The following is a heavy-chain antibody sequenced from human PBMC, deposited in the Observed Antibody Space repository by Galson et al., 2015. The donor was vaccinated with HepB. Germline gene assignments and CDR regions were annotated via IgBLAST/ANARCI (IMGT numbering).Heavy chain of an antibody. CDR2: ICPSGDTT. D-gene: IGHD2-15*01. V-gene: IGHV3-23*01. Sequence: SLRLSCAASGLTFSNYAMSWVRQAPGKGLEWVSGICPSGDTTYYADSVKGRFTISRDDSKNTLYLQMNSLRAEDTAVYFCAKDFCRADNCDPFDYWGQGTLVTVSS. J-gene: IGHJ4*02. CDR1: GLTFSNYA. CDR3: AKDFCRADNCDPFDY.